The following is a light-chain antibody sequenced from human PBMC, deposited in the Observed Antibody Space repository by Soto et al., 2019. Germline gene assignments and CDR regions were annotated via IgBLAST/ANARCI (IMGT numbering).Light chain of an antibody. Sequence: DIVMTQSPDSLAVSLGERATINCKSSQRVLYSSNNKNYLDWYQQKPGQTPNLLIYWASTRESGVPDRFSGSGSGTDFSPTISSLQAEDVVVYYCQQYYSTLALTFGGGTKVEIK. CDR3: QQYYSTLALT. V-gene: IGKV4-1*01. CDR1: QRVLYSSNNKNY. J-gene: IGKJ4*01. CDR2: WAS.